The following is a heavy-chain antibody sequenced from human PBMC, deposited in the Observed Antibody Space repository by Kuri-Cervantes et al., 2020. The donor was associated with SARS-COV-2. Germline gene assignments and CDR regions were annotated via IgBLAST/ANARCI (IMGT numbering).Heavy chain of an antibody. Sequence: SCTVSGGSISSGSYYWSWIRQPAGEGLEWIGRIYTSGSTNYNPSLKSRVTISVDTSKNQFSLKLSSVTAADTAVYYCARDLAYDSSGYAFDYWGQGTLVTVSS. J-gene: IGHJ4*02. CDR2: IYTSGST. D-gene: IGHD3-22*01. V-gene: IGHV4-61*02. CDR3: ARDLAYDSSGYAFDY. CDR1: GGSISSGSYY.